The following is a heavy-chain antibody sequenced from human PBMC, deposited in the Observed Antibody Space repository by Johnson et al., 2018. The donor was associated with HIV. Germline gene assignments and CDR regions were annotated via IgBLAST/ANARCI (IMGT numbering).Heavy chain of an antibody. V-gene: IGHV3-7*01. D-gene: IGHD6-13*01. CDR3: ARETASSRWYTGPDAVDI. CDR2: IKQDGSEK. Sequence: VQLVESGGGLVQPGGSLRLSCAAYGFTFSSYWMSWVRQAPGKGLEWVANIKQDGSEKYYVDSVKGRFTISRDNAKNSLYLQMNSLRAEETAVYYCARETASSRWYTGPDAVDIWGQGTMVTVSS. CDR1: GFTFSSYW. J-gene: IGHJ3*02.